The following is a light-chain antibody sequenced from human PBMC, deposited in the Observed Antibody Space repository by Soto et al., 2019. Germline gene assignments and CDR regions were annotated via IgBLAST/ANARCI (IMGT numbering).Light chain of an antibody. Sequence: EIVLTQSPGTLSFCPGERATLSFRASQILNSRYLAWYQQRPGQAPRLLIYGASSRATGIPDRFSVSGSGTDFTLTISRLETEDVAVYYGQQYGSSTWTFGQGTKVDIK. V-gene: IGKV3-20*01. CDR2: GAS. CDR3: QQYGSSTWT. J-gene: IGKJ1*01. CDR1: QILNSRY.